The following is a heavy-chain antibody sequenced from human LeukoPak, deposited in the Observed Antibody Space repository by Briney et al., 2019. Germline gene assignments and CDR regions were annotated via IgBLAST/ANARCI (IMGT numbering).Heavy chain of an antibody. CDR3: ARDAGYSAYDRTYGMDV. Sequence: ASVKVSCKASGYTFTGYYMHWVRQAPGQGLEWMGIINPSGGSTNYAQNFQGRVTVTRDTSTSTVYMELSSLRSEDTAVYYCARDAGYSAYDRTYGMDVWGQGTTVTVSS. CDR2: INPSGGST. D-gene: IGHD5-12*01. J-gene: IGHJ6*02. V-gene: IGHV1-46*01. CDR1: GYTFTGYY.